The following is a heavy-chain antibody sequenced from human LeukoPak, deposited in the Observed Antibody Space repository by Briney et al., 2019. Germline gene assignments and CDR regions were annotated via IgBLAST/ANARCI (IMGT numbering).Heavy chain of an antibody. V-gene: IGHV3-7*01. CDR1: GFTFSSYR. CDR2: IKQDGSEK. CDR3: ASIVGDYVWGSYRPPYAFDI. D-gene: IGHD3-16*02. Sequence: GGSLRLSCAASGFTFSSYRMSWVRQAPGKGLEWVANIKQDGSEKYYVDSVKGRFTISRDNAKNSLYLQMNSLRAEDTAVYYCASIVGDYVWGSYRPPYAFDIWGQGTMVTVSS. J-gene: IGHJ3*02.